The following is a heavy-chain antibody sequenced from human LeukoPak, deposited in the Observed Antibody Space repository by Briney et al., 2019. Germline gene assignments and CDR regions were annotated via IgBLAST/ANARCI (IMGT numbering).Heavy chain of an antibody. D-gene: IGHD3-22*01. CDR2: INSDGSSP. J-gene: IGHJ4*02. CDR3: ARVSYDSSGYYWRRTDY. CDR1: GFTFSSYW. Sequence: PGGSLRLSCAASGFTFSSYWMHWVRQAPGKGLVWVSRINSDGSSPSYADSVKGRFTISRDNAKNTLYLQMNSLRAEDTAVYYCARVSYDSSGYYWRRTDYWGQGTLVTVSS. V-gene: IGHV3-74*01.